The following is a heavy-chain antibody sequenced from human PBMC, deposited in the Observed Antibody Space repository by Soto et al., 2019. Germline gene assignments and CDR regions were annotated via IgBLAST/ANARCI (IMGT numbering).Heavy chain of an antibody. D-gene: IGHD3-16*01. J-gene: IGHJ4*02. CDR3: ARVYYGSQNDYKPRFDS. CDR1: GFIFSSFE. CDR2: ISRSGSNI. Sequence: PGGSLRLSCTASGFIFSSFEMTWVRQAPGKGLEWISSISRSGSNINYADSVKGRFTISRDNANRSLHLLMHSLRGEDTATYYCARVYYGSQNDYKPRFDSWGQGTLVTVSS. V-gene: IGHV3-48*03.